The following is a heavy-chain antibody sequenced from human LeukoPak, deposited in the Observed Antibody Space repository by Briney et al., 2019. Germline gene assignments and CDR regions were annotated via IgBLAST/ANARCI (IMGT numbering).Heavy chain of an antibody. CDR1: GFTFATYT. D-gene: IGHD2-2*01. CDR3: TRDGGSAMPFDY. Sequence: GGSLRLACTGAGFTFATYTFNWVRQAPGKGLEWVANIRQDGSDKYYVDSVKGRFTISRDNAKNSLYLQMNSLRAEDTAVYYCTRDGGSAMPFDYWGQGTLVTVSS. V-gene: IGHV3-7*01. J-gene: IGHJ4*02. CDR2: IRQDGSDK.